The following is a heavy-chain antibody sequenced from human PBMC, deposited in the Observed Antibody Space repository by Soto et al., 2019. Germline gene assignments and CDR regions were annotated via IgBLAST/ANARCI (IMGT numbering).Heavy chain of an antibody. J-gene: IGHJ4*02. V-gene: IGHV3-7*01. CDR1: GFTFSGYW. D-gene: IGHD2-15*01. CDR2: IKDDGSEK. CDR3: ARDGYCSGGRCYRRNDY. Sequence: EVQLVESGGGLVQPGGSLRLYCAASGFTFSGYWMTWARQAPGKGLEWVAQIKDDGSEKFYVDSVKGRFTISRDNADNLLYLQMNSLRAEDTAVYFCARDGYCSGGRCYRRNDYWVQGTLVIVSS.